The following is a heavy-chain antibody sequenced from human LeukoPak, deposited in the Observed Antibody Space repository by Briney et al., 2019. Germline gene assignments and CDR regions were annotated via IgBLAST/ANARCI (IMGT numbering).Heavy chain of an antibody. Sequence: ASVKVSCKASGYTFTSYAMHWVRQAPGQRLEWMGWINAGNGNTKYSQKFQGRVTITRDTSAGTAYMDLSSLRSEDTAVYYCARNTETAIPLPYYFDYWGQGTLVTVSS. J-gene: IGHJ4*02. D-gene: IGHD2-21*02. V-gene: IGHV1-3*01. CDR3: ARNTETAIPLPYYFDY. CDR2: INAGNGNT. CDR1: GYTFTSYA.